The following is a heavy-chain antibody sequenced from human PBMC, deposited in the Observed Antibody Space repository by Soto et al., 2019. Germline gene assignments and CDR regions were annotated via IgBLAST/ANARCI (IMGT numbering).Heavy chain of an antibody. D-gene: IGHD3-10*01. CDR3: GRDSLRSLYYYYGMDV. V-gene: IGHV1-69*13. Sequence: ASVKVSCKASGGTFSSYAISWVRQAPGQGLEWMGGIIPIFGTANYAQKFQGRVTMTADESTSTAYMELRSLRSDDTAVYYCGRDSLRSLYYYYGMDVWGQGTTVTVSS. CDR2: IIPIFGTA. J-gene: IGHJ6*02. CDR1: GGTFSSYA.